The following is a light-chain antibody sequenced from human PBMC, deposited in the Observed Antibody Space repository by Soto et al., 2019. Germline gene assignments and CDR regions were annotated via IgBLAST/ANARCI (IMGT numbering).Light chain of an antibody. CDR3: QQLNSYPIT. J-gene: IGKJ5*01. V-gene: IGKV1-9*01. CDR2: AAS. CDR1: QGLSSD. Sequence: DIQLTQSPSFLSASVGDRVTITCRASQGLSSDLAWYQQKPGKAPKLLIYAASTLHSGVPSRFSGSGSGTEFTLTISSLQPEDFATHDCQQLNSYPITFGQGTRLEIK.